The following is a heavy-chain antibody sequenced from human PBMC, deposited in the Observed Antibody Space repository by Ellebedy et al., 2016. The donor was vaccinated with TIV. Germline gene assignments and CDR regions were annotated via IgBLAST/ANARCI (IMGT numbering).Heavy chain of an antibody. CDR2: INPSGGST. CDR3: ARGAGNYDFWSGYYSRYFDY. J-gene: IGHJ4*02. Sequence: AASVKVSCKASGYTFTSYYMHWVRQAPGQGLEWMGIINPSGGSTSYAQKFQGRVTMPRDTSTSTVYMELSSLRSEDTAVYYCARGAGNYDFWSGYYSRYFDYWGQGTLVTVSS. V-gene: IGHV1-46*01. D-gene: IGHD3-3*01. CDR1: GYTFTSYY.